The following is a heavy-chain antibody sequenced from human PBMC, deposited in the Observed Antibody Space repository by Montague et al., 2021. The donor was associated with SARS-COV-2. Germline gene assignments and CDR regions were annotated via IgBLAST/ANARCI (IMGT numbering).Heavy chain of an antibody. V-gene: IGHV3-11*05. J-gene: IGHJ5*02. CDR3: ARGISLFDP. CDR1: VFIFSDYN. CDR2: INGASSRT. Sequence: SLRLSCAASVFIFSDYNMTWIRQTPGKGPEWISYINGASSRTNYSDSVKGRFTISRDNAKNSLFLQMNSLRVEDTAVYYCARGISLFDPWGQGTLVTVSS.